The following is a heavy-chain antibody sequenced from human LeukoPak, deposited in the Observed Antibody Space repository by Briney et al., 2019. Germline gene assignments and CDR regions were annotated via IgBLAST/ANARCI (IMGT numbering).Heavy chain of an antibody. CDR1: GGSFSGYY. D-gene: IGHD6-13*01. V-gene: IGHV4-34*01. Sequence: ETLSRTCAVYGGSFSGYYWSWIRQPPGKWLEWIGEINHSGSTNYNPSLKSRVTISVDTSKNQFSLKLSSVTAADTAVYYCARGPIAAAGSYFDLWGRGTLVTVSS. J-gene: IGHJ2*01. CDR2: INHSGST. CDR3: ARGPIAAAGSYFDL.